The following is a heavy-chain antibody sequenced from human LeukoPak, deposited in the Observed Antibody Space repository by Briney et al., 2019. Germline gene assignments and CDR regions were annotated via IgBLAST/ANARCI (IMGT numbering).Heavy chain of an antibody. CDR3: AREFTYYYGSGPGYFDY. V-gene: IGHV3-48*04. J-gene: IGHJ4*02. Sequence: PGGSLRLSCAASGFPFSGYSLNWVRQAPGKGLEWLSYITSSSTTILYADSVKGRFPISRDNAKNTLYLQMNSLRAEDTAVYYCAREFTYYYGSGPGYFDYWGQGTLVTVSS. CDR2: ITSSSTTI. D-gene: IGHD3-10*01. CDR1: GFPFSGYS.